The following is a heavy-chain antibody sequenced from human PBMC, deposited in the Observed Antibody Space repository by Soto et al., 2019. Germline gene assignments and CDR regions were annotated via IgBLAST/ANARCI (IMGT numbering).Heavy chain of an antibody. CDR3: ARTSRFEY. CDR2: IYYSGST. V-gene: IGHV4-39*07. CDR1: GGSISSSSYY. J-gene: IGHJ4*02. D-gene: IGHD6-6*01. Sequence: SETLSLTCTFSGGSISSSSYYWGWIRQPPGKGLEWIGSIYYSGSTYYNPSLKSRVTISVDTSKNQFSLKLSSVTAADTAVYYCARTSRFEYWGQGTLVTVSS.